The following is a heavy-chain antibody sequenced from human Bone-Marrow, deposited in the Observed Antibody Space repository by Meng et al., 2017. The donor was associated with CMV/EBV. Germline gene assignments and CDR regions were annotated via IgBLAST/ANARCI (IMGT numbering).Heavy chain of an antibody. J-gene: IGHJ6*02. D-gene: IGHD2-2*01. CDR1: GFTVSSNY. CDR2: IYSGGST. CDR3: AREKSCRSTSCYRNYGMDV. Sequence: GESLKISCAASGFTVSSNYMSWVRQAPGKGLEWVSVIYSGGSTYYADSVKGRFTISRDNAKNPLCLQMNSLRAEDTAVYYCAREKSCRSTSCYRNYGMDVWGQGTTVTFSS. V-gene: IGHV3-53*01.